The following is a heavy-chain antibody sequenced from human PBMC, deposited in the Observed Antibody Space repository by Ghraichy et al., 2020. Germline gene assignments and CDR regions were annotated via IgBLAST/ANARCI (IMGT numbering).Heavy chain of an antibody. Sequence: ASVKVSCKASSYTFTSYGISWVRQAPGQGLEWMGWISAYNGNTNYAQKLQGRVTMTTDTSTSTAYMELRSLRSDDTAVYYCARARSGYYAFDIWGQGTMVTVSS. V-gene: IGHV1-18*01. D-gene: IGHD3-22*01. CDR2: ISAYNGNT. CDR1: SYTFTSYG. J-gene: IGHJ3*02. CDR3: ARARSGYYAFDI.